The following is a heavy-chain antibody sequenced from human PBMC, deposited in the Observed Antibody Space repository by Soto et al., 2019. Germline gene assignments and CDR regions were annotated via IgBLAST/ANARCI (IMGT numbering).Heavy chain of an antibody. V-gene: IGHV2-5*01. J-gene: IGHJ5*02. CDR3: AKSGSSGWYGWFDP. CDR1: GFPLRTSGVG. D-gene: IGHD6-19*01. CDR2: IYWNDDK. Sequence: SGPTLVNPTQTLTLTCIFSGFPLRTSGVGVGWIRQPPGKALEWLGLIYWNDDKRYSPSLKSRLTITKDTSKNQVVLTMTNMDPVDTATYYCAKSGSSGWYGWFDPWGQGTLVTVSS.